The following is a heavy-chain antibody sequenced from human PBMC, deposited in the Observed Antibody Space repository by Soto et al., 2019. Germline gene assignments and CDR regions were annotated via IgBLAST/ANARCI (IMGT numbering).Heavy chain of an antibody. CDR3: VKWHTSNLHSLPFTGFDF. V-gene: IGHV3-48*01. Sequence: GGSLRLSCAASGFTFSSYSMNWVRQAPGKGLEWVSYISSSSSTIYYADSVKGRFTISRDNAKNSLYLQMNSLRAEDAAAYYCVKWHTSNLHSLPFTGFDFWGQGTQATVSS. J-gene: IGHJ4*02. D-gene: IGHD3-9*01. CDR2: ISSSSSTI. CDR1: GFTFSSYS.